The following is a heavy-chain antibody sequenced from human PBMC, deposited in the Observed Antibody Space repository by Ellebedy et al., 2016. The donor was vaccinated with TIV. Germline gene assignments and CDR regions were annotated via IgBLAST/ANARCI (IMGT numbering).Heavy chain of an antibody. D-gene: IGHD1-26*01. CDR1: GFTFSSYS. CDR2: ISSSSYTI. V-gene: IGHV3-48*01. CDR3: ARGWEGWFDP. J-gene: IGHJ5*02. Sequence: GGSLRLSXSASGFTFSSYSMNWVRQAPGKGLEWVSYISSSSYTIYYADSVKGRFTISRDNAKNSLYLQMNSLRAEDTAVYYCARGWEGWFDPWGQGTLVTVSS.